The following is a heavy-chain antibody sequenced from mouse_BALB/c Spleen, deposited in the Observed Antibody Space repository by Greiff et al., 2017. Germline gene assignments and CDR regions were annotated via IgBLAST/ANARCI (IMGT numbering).Heavy chain of an antibody. CDR1: GFTFSSYA. CDR2: ISSGGSYT. Sequence: EVQVVESGGGLVKPGGSLKLSCAASGFTFSSYAMSWVRQTPEKRLEWVAEISSGGSYTYYPDTVTGRFTISRDNAKNTLYLEMSSLRSEDTAMYYCERAYYRYDDSYYFDYWGQGTTLTVSS. D-gene: IGHD2-14*01. CDR3: ERAYYRYDDSYYFDY. J-gene: IGHJ2*01. V-gene: IGHV5-9-4*01.